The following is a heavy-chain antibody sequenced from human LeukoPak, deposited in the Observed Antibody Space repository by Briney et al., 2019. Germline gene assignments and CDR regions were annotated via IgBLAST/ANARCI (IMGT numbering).Heavy chain of an antibody. J-gene: IGHJ4*02. D-gene: IGHD6-19*01. CDR1: GHTFTGYY. V-gene: IGHV1-2*02. CDR3: AQSSGWDSLKY. CDR2: INPNSGGT. Sequence: ASVKVSCKASGHTFTGYYMHWVRQAPGQGLEWMGWINPNSGGTNHAQKFQGRVIMTRDTSISTAYMELSRLRSDDTAVYYCAQSSGWDSLKYWGQGTLVTVSS.